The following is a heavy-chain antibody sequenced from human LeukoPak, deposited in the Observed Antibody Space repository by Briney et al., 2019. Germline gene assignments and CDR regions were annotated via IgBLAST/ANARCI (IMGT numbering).Heavy chain of an antibody. CDR1: GFTFRYFS. CDR3: AGARHPRIRSSFWFDP. D-gene: IGHD2/OR15-2a*01. J-gene: IGHJ5*02. CDR2: ISSSRTYM. V-gene: IGHV3-21*01. Sequence: GGSLRLSCGVSGFTFRYFSMNWVRQAPGKGLEWVSYISSSRTYMHYADFVEGRFNISRDNKKKLVHVKMNNLGPGDTAFSYCAGARHPRIRSSFWFDPWGQGTLVTVSS.